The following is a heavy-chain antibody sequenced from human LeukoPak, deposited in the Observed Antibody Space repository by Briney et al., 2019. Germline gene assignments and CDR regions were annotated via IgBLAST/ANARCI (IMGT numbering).Heavy chain of an antibody. V-gene: IGHV3-21*01. J-gene: IGHJ4*02. CDR2: ISSSSSYI. CDR1: GFTFSSYS. Sequence: GGSLRLSCAASGFTFSSYSMNWVRQAPGKGLEWVSSISSSSSYIYYADSVKGRFTISRDNSKSTLYLQMNSLRAEDTAVYYCAMNWNCDYWGQGTLVTVSS. CDR3: AMNWNCDY. D-gene: IGHD1-1*01.